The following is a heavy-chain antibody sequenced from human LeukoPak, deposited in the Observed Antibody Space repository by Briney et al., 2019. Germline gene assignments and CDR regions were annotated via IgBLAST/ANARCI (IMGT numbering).Heavy chain of an antibody. D-gene: IGHD3-3*01. Sequence: GGSLRLSCAASGFTFSSYSMNWVRQAPGKGLEWVSSISSSSSYIYYADSVKGRFTISRDNAKNSLYLQMNSLRAEDTAVYYCARGYDFWSPVGYYFDYWGQGTLVTVSS. CDR1: GFTFSSYS. CDR3: ARGYDFWSPVGYYFDY. CDR2: ISSSSSYI. V-gene: IGHV3-21*01. J-gene: IGHJ4*02.